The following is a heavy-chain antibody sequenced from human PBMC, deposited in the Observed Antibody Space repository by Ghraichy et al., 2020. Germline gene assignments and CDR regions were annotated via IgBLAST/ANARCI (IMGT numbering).Heavy chain of an antibody. J-gene: IGHJ4*02. V-gene: IGHV3-23*01. Sequence: GGSLRLSCAASGFTFSNYAMSWVRQAPGKGLELVAVISGSGVSTYNADSVKGRFTISRDNSKRTLYVQMNSLRDEDTAVYYCAKEVGYSSGWIDYWGQGTLVTVSS. CDR2: ISGSGVST. CDR3: AKEVGYSSGWIDY. D-gene: IGHD6-19*01. CDR1: GFTFSNYA.